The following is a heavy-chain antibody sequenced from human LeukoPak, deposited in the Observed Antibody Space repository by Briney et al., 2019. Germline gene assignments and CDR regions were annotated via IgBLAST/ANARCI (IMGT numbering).Heavy chain of an antibody. V-gene: IGHV5-51*01. CDR2: IYPGDSDT. J-gene: IGHJ3*02. Sequence: GESLKISCKGSGYSFTTYWISWVRQMPGKGLEWMGFIYPGDSDTRYSPSFQGQVTISADKSTSTAYLQWSSLKPSDTAMYYCARIKTYYYDSSGYGAFDIWGQGTMVTVSS. D-gene: IGHD3-22*01. CDR1: GYSFTTYW. CDR3: ARIKTYYYDSSGYGAFDI.